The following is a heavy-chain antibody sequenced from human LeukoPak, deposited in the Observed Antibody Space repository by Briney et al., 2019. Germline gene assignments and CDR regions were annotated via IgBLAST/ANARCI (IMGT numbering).Heavy chain of an antibody. CDR1: GFTFSSYS. J-gene: IGHJ4*02. CDR2: ISSSSSYI. CDR3: AKEMRHISNGGVADY. V-gene: IGHV3-21*04. D-gene: IGHD6-13*01. Sequence: KSGGSLRLSCAASGFTFSSYSMNWVRQAPGKGLEWVSSISSSSSYIYYADSVKGRFTISRDNSKNTLYLQMNSLRAEDTAVYYCAKEMRHISNGGVADYWGQGTLVTVSS.